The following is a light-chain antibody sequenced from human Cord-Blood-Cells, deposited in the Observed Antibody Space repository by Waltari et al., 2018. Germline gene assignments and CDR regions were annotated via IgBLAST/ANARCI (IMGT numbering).Light chain of an antibody. Sequence: EIVLTQSPATLSLSPGERATLSCRASQSVSSYLAWYQQKPGQAPRLLIYDASNRATGIPAGFSGSGAGTDFTLTISSLEPEDFAVYYCQQRSNWPFTLGPGTKVDIK. J-gene: IGKJ3*01. V-gene: IGKV3-11*01. CDR1: QSVSSY. CDR2: DAS. CDR3: QQRSNWPFT.